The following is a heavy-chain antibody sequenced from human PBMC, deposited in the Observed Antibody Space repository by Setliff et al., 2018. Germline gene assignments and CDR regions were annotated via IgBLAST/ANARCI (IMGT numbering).Heavy chain of an antibody. Sequence: PGGSLRLSCAASGFTFGSFYMTWVRQAPGKGLEWVANIRPDGSETGSVDSVKGRFTISRDNAKNSLYLQMSSLRADDTAVYYCATDQNRAFEDWGQGVLVTVSS. V-gene: IGHV3-7*03. CDR2: IRPDGSET. CDR3: ATDQNRAFED. CDR1: GFTFGSFY. J-gene: IGHJ4*02.